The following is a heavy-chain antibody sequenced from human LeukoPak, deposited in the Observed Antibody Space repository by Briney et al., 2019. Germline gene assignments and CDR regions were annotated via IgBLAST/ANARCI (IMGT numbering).Heavy chain of an antibody. CDR1: GYPFTSYG. CDR3: ARDSSGWAFDY. V-gene: IGHV1-18*01. J-gene: IGHJ4*02. Sequence: GAAAEVSCKASGYPFTSYGISWVRPAPGQGLEWMGWISAYNGNTKYAQKLQGRVTMTTDTSTSTAYMELRSLRSDDTAVYYCARDSSGWAFDYWGQGTLVTVSS. CDR2: ISAYNGNT. D-gene: IGHD6-19*01.